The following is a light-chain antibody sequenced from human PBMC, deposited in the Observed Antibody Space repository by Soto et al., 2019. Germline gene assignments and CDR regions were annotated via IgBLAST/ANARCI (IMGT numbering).Light chain of an antibody. CDR2: GAS. CDR1: QSVSNNY. Sequence: EIVLTQSPGTLSLSPGERATLSCRASQSVSNNYLAWYQQKPGQAPRLLIYGASRRATGIPDRCSGSGSGADFTLTISRLEPEDFEVYSCQQYGSSPLTFGGGTKVEIK. J-gene: IGKJ4*01. CDR3: QQYGSSPLT. V-gene: IGKV3-20*01.